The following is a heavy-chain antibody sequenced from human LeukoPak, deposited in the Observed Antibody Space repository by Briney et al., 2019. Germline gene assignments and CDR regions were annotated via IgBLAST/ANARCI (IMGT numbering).Heavy chain of an antibody. CDR2: ISSSSSYI. CDR3: ARERDYGSGSYSSGMDV. V-gene: IGHV3-21*01. J-gene: IGHJ6*02. Sequence: GGSLRLSCAASGFTFSSYGMNWVRQAPGKGLEWVSSISSSSSYIYYADSVKGRFTISRDNAKNSLYLQMNSLRAEDTAVYYCARERDYGSGSYSSGMDVWGQGTTVTVSS. D-gene: IGHD3-10*01. CDR1: GFTFSSYG.